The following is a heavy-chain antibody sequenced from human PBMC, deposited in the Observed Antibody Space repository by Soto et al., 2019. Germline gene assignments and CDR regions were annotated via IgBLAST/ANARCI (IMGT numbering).Heavy chain of an antibody. CDR3: VRDSGATLSSS. V-gene: IGHV1-69*13. Sequence: GDSVTVSRKASGGTFSSYPISWVRQAPGQGLEWMGGIIPLFGTANYAHKFQGRVTITADESARTSYMELRSLKSQDTAVYYCVRDSGATLSSSWGQGTLVTVSS. J-gene: IGHJ4*02. CDR2: IIPLFGTA. CDR1: GGTFSSYP. D-gene: IGHD6-13*01.